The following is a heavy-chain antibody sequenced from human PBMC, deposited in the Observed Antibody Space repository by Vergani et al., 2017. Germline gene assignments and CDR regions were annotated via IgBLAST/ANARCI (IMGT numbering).Heavy chain of an antibody. D-gene: IGHD3-10*01. V-gene: IGHV1-24*01. Sequence: QVQLVQSGAEVKKPGASVKVSCKVSGYTLTELSINWVRQAPGKGLEWVGGFDTEDGETIYAQKFQGRVPMTEDTSTDTAYMELSSLRSEDPAVYYCATALFTMVRGVRQSPGYYFDYWGQGTLVTVSS. J-gene: IGHJ4*02. CDR3: ATALFTMVRGVRQSPGYYFDY. CDR2: FDTEDGET. CDR1: GYTLTELS.